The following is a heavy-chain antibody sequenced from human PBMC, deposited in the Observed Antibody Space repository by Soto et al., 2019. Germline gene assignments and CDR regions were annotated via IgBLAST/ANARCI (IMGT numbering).Heavy chain of an antibody. CDR2: INPNSGGT. V-gene: IGHV1-2*04. Sequence: ASVKVSCKASGYTFTGYYMHWVRQAPGQGLEWMGWINPNSGGTNYAQKFQGWVTMTRDTSISTAYMELSRLRSDDTAVYYCARERAVAVPDAMGYGMDVWGQGTTVTVSS. D-gene: IGHD2-2*01. CDR1: GYTFTGYY. CDR3: ARERAVAVPDAMGYGMDV. J-gene: IGHJ6*02.